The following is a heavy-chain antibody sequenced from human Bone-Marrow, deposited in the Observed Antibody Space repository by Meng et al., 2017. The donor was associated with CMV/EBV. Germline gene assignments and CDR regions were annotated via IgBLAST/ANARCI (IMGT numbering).Heavy chain of an antibody. CDR1: GGSFSGYY. CDR3: AGVYSSSSPGGMDV. CDR2: INHSGRT. D-gene: IGHD6-6*01. V-gene: IGHV4-34*01. J-gene: IGHJ6*02. Sequence: SETLSLPCAVYGGSFSGYYWSWNRQPPGKGLEWIGEINHSGRTNYNPSLKSRVTISVDTSKNQFSLKVSSVTAADTAVYYCAGVYSSSSPGGMDVWGQGTTVTVSS.